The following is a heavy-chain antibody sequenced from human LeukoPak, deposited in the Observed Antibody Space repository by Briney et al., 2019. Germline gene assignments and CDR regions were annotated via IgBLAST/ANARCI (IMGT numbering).Heavy chain of an antibody. J-gene: IGHJ4*02. CDR3: ARALPTYYYDSSGYYYVAPFDY. CDR2: IIPIFGTA. Sequence: ASVKVSCKASGGTFSSYAISWVRQAPGQGLEWMGGIIPIFGTANYAQKFQGRVTITADKSTSTAYMELSSLRSEDTAVYYCARALPTYYYDSSGYYYVAPFDYWGQGTLVTVSS. V-gene: IGHV1-69*06. D-gene: IGHD3-22*01. CDR1: GGTFSSYA.